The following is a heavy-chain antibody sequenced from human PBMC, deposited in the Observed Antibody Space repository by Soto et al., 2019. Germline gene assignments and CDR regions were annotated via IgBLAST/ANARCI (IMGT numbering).Heavy chain of an antibody. Sequence: QVQLQESGPGLVKPSQTLSLTCTVSGGSISSGGYYWSWIRQHPGKGLEWIGYIYYSGSTYYNPSPKSRFTISVDTSKNQFALKLSSVTAADTAVYYCARGYIVTLGYWGQGTLVTVSS. CDR1: GGSISSGGYY. CDR3: ARGYIVTLGY. V-gene: IGHV4-31*03. CDR2: IYYSGST. J-gene: IGHJ4*02. D-gene: IGHD2-15*01.